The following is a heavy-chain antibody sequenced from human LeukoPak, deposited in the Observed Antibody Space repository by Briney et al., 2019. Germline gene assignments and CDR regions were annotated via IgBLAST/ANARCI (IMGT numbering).Heavy chain of an antibody. CDR2: ISGSGGST. J-gene: IGHJ4*02. CDR1: GFTFSSYA. D-gene: IGHD2-21*02. Sequence: GGSLRLSCTASGFTFSSYALNWVRQAPGKGLEWVSTISGSGGSTYYTDSMKGRFTISRDNSKNTLYLQMNSLRAEDTAVYYCASNLCGGNCYSGFDYWGQGTLVTVSS. V-gene: IGHV3-23*01. CDR3: ASNLCGGNCYSGFDY.